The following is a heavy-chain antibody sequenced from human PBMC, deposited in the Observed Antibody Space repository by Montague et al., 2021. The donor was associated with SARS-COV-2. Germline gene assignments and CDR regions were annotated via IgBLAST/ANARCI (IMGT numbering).Heavy chain of an antibody. J-gene: IGHJ6*02. Sequence: TLSLTCTVSGGSISYGGYFWNWLRQHPGKGLVWIGYIDKSGTTQSNPSLKSRVSLSVDTSKSQFSLNLRSATAAATALYYCARGLGGIDVWGQGTTVIVSS. V-gene: IGHV4-31*03. CDR2: IDKSGTT. CDR3: ARGLGGIDV. CDR1: GGSISYGGYF. D-gene: IGHD3-10*01.